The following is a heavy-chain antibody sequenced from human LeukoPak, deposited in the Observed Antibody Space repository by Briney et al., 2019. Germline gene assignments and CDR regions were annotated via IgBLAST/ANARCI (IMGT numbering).Heavy chain of an antibody. J-gene: IGHJ3*02. CDR2: IYTSGST. CDR1: GGSISSYY. CDR3: ARDTYDILTGYYGRDAFDI. Sequence: PSETLSLTCTVSGGSISSYYWSWIRQPAGKGLEWIGRIYTSGSTNYNPSLKSRVTMSVDTSKNQFSLKLSSVTAADTAVYYCARDTYDILTGYYGRDAFDIWGQGTMVTVFS. V-gene: IGHV4-4*07. D-gene: IGHD3-9*01.